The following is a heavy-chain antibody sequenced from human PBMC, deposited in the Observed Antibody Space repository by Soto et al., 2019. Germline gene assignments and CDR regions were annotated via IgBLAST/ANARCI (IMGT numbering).Heavy chain of an antibody. CDR1: GGSISSSSYY. CDR3: TRHAIGVVVPAAIRN. Sequence: SETLSLTCAVSGGSISSSSYYWDWIRQPPGKGLEWIGTIYYSETSNYNPSLRGRVTIVVDTSKNEFSLRPTSATAADTAVYYCTRHAIGVVVPAAIRNWGQGSLVTVS. J-gene: IGHJ1*01. V-gene: IGHV4-39*01. CDR2: IYYSETS. D-gene: IGHD2-15*01.